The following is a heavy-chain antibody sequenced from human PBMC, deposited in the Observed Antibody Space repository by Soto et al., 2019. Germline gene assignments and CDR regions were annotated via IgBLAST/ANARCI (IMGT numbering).Heavy chain of an antibody. CDR2: ISYDGSNK. Sequence: QVQLVESGGGVVQPGRSLRLSCAASGFTFSSYAMHWVRQAPGKGLEWVAVISYDGSNKYYADSVKGRFTISRDNSKNALYLQMNSLRAEDTAAYYCARDLYSRGYYGMDVWGQGTTVTVSS. V-gene: IGHV3-30-3*01. D-gene: IGHD5-18*01. J-gene: IGHJ6*02. CDR1: GFTFSSYA. CDR3: ARDLYSRGYYGMDV.